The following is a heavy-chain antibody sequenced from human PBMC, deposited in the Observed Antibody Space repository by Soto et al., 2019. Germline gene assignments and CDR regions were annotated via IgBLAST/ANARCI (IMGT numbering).Heavy chain of an antibody. V-gene: IGHV4-59*01. D-gene: IGHD6-19*01. CDR1: GGSISSYY. CDR2: IYYSGST. J-gene: IGHJ6*02. Sequence: SETLSLTCTVSGGSISSYYWSWIRQPPGKGLEWIGYIYYSGSTNYNPSLKSRVTISVDTSKNQFSLKLSSVTAADTAVYYCARVHSSGWYGTDYYYGMDVWGQGTTVTVSS. CDR3: ARVHSSGWYGTDYYYGMDV.